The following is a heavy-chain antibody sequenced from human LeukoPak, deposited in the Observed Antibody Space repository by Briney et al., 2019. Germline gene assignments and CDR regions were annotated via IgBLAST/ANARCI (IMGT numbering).Heavy chain of an antibody. V-gene: IGHV4-39*01. Sequence: PSETLSLTCTVSGGAIISDNFYWGWVRQPPGKGLEWVGSISYSGTTYYNPSLRSRVSISVDTSRTQFFLRLNSVTAADTAVYYCGRLFDSWGQGILVTVSS. CDR2: ISYSGTT. CDR1: GGAIISDNFY. J-gene: IGHJ4*02. CDR3: GRLFDS.